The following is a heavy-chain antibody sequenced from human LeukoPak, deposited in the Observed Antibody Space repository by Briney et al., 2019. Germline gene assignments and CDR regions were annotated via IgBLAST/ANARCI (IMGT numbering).Heavy chain of an antibody. V-gene: IGHV3-7*01. CDR1: GFTFSDYW. J-gene: IGHJ4*02. CDR2: IKQDGSQK. CDR3: ARDDPDY. Sequence: GSLRLSCAASGFTFSDYWMNWVRQAPGKGLEWVANIKQDGSQKYYVDSVKGRFTISRDNAKNSLYLQMDDLRAEDTAVYYCARDDPDYWGQGTLVTVSS.